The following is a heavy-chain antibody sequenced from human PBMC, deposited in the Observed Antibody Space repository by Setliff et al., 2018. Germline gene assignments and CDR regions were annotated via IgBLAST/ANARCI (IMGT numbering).Heavy chain of an antibody. CDR1: DDSISSHHXX. Sequence: PSETLSLTCTVSDDSISSHHXXWSWIRQPAGKGLEWLGQIYTSWSTNYNPSLKGRATLSRDASKRQVSLKLTSVTAADTAVYSRPRMSGFLYMDVWGKGTTVTVS. D-gene: IGHD3-3*01. J-gene: IGHJ6*03. CDR2: IYTSWST. V-gene: IGHV4-61*09. CDR3: PRMSGFLYMDV.